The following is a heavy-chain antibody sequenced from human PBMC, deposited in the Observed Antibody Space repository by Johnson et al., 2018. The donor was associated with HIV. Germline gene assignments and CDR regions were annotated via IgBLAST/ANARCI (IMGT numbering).Heavy chain of an antibody. V-gene: IGHV3-30*03. D-gene: IGHD1-14*01. CDR2: ISYDGSNK. Sequence: QVQLVESGGGVVQPGRSLRLSCAASGFTFSSYGMHWVRQAPGKGLEWVAVISYDGSNKYYGDSVKGRFTISRDNFKNTLYLQMDSLRAEDTAVYYCPVDTEAFEICGQGTMVTVSS. CDR1: GFTFSSYG. J-gene: IGHJ3*02. CDR3: PVDTEAFEI.